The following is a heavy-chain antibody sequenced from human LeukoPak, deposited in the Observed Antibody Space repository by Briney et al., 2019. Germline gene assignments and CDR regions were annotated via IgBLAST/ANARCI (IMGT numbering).Heavy chain of an antibody. J-gene: IGHJ4*02. CDR3: AREQLGFDH. Sequence: SETLSLICTASGDSINDYYWGWIRQPPGKGLEWIGYIYFTGSTRYNPSLESRVTISVDTSKNQFSLKLSSVTAADTAVYYCAREQLGFDHWGQGNLVTVSS. CDR1: GDSINDYY. V-gene: IGHV4-59*12. D-gene: IGHD5-18*01. CDR2: IYFTGST.